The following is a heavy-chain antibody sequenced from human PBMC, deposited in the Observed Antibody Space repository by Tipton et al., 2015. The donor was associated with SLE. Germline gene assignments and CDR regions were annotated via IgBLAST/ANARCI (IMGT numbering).Heavy chain of an antibody. Sequence: TLSLTCTVSGGTISSYYWSWIRQPPGKGLEWIGDIYTSGSTNSTPSLKSRVTISVDTSKNQFSRKRSSVTAADTAVYYCARWRAATDYYYYGMDVWGQGTTVTVSS. V-gene: IGHV4-4*09. CDR3: ARWRAATDYYYYGMDV. J-gene: IGHJ6*02. CDR1: GGTISSYY. CDR2: IYTSGST. D-gene: IGHD6-13*01.